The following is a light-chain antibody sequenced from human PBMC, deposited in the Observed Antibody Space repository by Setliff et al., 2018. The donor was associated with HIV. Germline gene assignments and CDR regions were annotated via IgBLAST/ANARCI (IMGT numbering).Light chain of an antibody. Sequence: SALTQPASVSGSPGQSITISCTGTSNDVGGYNYVSWYQQHPGKAPKLMIYDVSNRPSGVSNRFSGSKSGNTASLTISGLQAEDEADYYCSSYTYSGTLGFGTGTKVTVL. J-gene: IGLJ1*01. CDR3: SSYTYSGTLG. CDR1: SNDVGGYNY. V-gene: IGLV2-14*03. CDR2: DVS.